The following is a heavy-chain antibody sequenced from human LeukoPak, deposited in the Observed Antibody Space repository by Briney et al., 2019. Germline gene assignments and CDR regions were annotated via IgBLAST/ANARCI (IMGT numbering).Heavy chain of an antibody. J-gene: IGHJ4*02. CDR1: GFTFSSYG. D-gene: IGHD3-9*01. Sequence: PGGSLRHSCATSGFTFSSYGLYWLRQAPGKGLEWLAYIRYDGINKYYADSVQGRFTISRDNFKNNVYLQMNRLRAEDTAVYYCAKDSLTGTGPYYFDYWGQGTLVTVSS. V-gene: IGHV3-30*02. CDR3: AKDSLTGTGPYYFDY. CDR2: IRYDGINK.